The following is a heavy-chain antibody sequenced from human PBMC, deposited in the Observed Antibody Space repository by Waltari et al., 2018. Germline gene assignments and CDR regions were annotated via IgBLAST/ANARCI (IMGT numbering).Heavy chain of an antibody. CDR3: ATLIVVVPAARGGDFDY. Sequence: QVQLVQSGAEVKKPGSSVKVSCKASGGTFSSYAISWVRQAPGQGFEWMGGIIPILGIANYEQKFQGRVTITADKSTSTAYMELSSLRSEDTAVYYCATLIVVVPAARGGDFDYWGQGTLVTVSS. CDR1: GGTFSSYA. CDR2: IIPILGIA. J-gene: IGHJ4*02. D-gene: IGHD2-2*01. V-gene: IGHV1-69*10.